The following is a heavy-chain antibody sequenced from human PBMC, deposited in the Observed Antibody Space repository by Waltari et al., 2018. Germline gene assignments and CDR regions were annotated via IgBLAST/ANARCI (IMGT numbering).Heavy chain of an antibody. CDR3: ARGWGYCGGDCWGYFDY. D-gene: IGHD2-21*01. Sequence: QLQLQESGPGLVKPSETQSLTCTVSGGSISSSSYYWGWIRQPPGKGLEWIGSIYYSGSNYYNPSLKSRVTISVDTSKNQFPLKLSSVTAADTAVYYCARGWGYCGGDCWGYFDYWGQGTLVTVSS. V-gene: IGHV4-39*07. CDR1: GGSISSSSYY. J-gene: IGHJ4*02. CDR2: IYYSGSN.